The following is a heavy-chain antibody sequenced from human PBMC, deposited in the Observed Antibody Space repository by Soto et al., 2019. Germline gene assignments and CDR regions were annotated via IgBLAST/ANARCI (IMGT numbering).Heavy chain of an antibody. CDR2: LNPVTGET. V-gene: IGHV1-46*01. CDR1: GYTFTSYH. D-gene: IGHD2-8*01. J-gene: IGHJ4*02. Sequence: QVQLVQSGAEVKKPGASVKVSCKTSGYTFTSYHMHWVRQAPGQGLEWVGILNPVTGETNYAQKFQGRVNMTRDTSTNTVYMDLRSLRSEDTAVYYCATLLGYCTSGVCFSALQGDHWGQGTLVTVSS. CDR3: ATLLGYCTSGVCFSALQGDH.